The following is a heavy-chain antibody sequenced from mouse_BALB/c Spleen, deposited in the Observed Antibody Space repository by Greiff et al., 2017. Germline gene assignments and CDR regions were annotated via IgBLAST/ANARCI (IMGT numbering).Heavy chain of an antibody. Sequence: VQLQQPGAELVKPGASVKLSCKASGYTFTSYWMHWVKQRPGQGLEWIGEINPSNGRTNYNEKFKSKATLTVDKSSSTAYMQLSSLTSEDSAVYYCAGQCSRGLLYAMDYGGQGTSVTVSS. CDR1: GYTFTSYW. CDR3: AGQCSRGLLYAMDY. CDR2: INPSNGRT. J-gene: IGHJ4*01. D-gene: IGHD3-1*01. V-gene: IGHV1S81*02.